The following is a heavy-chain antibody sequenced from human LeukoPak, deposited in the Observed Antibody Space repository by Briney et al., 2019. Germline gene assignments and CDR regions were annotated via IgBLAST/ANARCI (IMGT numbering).Heavy chain of an antibody. CDR3: TRIRVGAHQLEY. V-gene: IGHV3-74*01. J-gene: IGHJ4*02. CDR2: INDAGRDI. Sequence: PGGSLTPSCAASGFTFSNYWMNWVRQAPGQGLMWLSRINDAGRDISYAESVKGRFTSSRDNAKNTLYLQMNSLRAEDTAVYYCTRIRVGAHQLEYWGQGTLVTVSS. CDR1: GFTFSNYW. D-gene: IGHD1-26*01.